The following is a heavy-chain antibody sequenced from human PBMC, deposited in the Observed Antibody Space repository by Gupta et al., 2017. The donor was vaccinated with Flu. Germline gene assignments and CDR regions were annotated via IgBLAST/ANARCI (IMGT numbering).Heavy chain of an antibody. V-gene: IGHV3-23*01. D-gene: IGHD6-19*01. CDR3: AKVTVAGTGDYWYFDL. CDR1: GFTFSSYA. J-gene: IGHJ2*01. Sequence: VQLLESGGALVHPGGSLRLSCAASGFTFSSYALSWVRQAPGKGLEWVSAARGSGGSTLYADSVKGRFTVSRENSKNTLYVQMNSLRAEDTAVYYCAKVTVAGTGDYWYFDLWGRGTLVTVSS. CDR2: ARGSGGST.